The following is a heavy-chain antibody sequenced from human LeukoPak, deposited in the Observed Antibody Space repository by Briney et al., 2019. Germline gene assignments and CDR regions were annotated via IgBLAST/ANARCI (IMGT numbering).Heavy chain of an antibody. D-gene: IGHD3-16*02. CDR1: AFNFRTNA. CDR2: VGVGGGDT. CDR3: VRGLTTSRYTGFDF. V-gene: IGHV3-23*01. Sequence: GGSLRLSCAASAFNFRTNAVHWVRQAPGKGLEWVSVVGVGGGDTDYADSVKGRFTISRDDSKNTVYLQMNSLRADDTAKYYCVRGLTTSRYTGFDFWGQGTLVTVSS. J-gene: IGHJ4*02.